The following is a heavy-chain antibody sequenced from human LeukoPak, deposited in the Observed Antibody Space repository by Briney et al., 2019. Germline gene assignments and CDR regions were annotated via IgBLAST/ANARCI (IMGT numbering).Heavy chain of an antibody. CDR3: ARQGSRGYCSSTSCSFGY. V-gene: IGHV4-34*01. J-gene: IGHJ4*02. Sequence: SETLSLTCAVYGESFSGYYWSWIRQPPGKGLEWIGEINHSGSTNYNPSLESRVTISVDTSKNQFSLKLSSVIAADTAVYYCARQGSRGYCSSTSCSFGYWGQGTLVTVSS. D-gene: IGHD2-2*01. CDR2: INHSGST. CDR1: GESFSGYY.